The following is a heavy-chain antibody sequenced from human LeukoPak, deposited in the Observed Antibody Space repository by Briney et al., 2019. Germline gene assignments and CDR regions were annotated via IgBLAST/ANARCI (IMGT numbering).Heavy chain of an antibody. CDR2: IGSTGYSM. CDR3: AKQSPYGGRFGVDDD. V-gene: IGHV3-11*01. CDR1: GFPFRDYY. D-gene: IGHD1-26*01. Sequence: GSLRLSCAASGFPFRDYYMIWIRQAPGKGLEWVAYIGSTGYSMYYADSVKGRFAISRDNTKNSLYLEMTDLRGEDTAVYSCAKQSPYGGRFGVDDDWGRGTLVTVSS. J-gene: IGHJ4*02.